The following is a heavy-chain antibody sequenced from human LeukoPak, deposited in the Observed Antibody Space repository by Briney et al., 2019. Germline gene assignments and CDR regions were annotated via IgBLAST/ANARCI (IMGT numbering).Heavy chain of an antibody. Sequence: GGSLRLSCAASGFTFSSHWMSWVRQAPGKGLEWVANITQDESEKYYVDSVKGRFTISRDNAKNSLYLQMNSLRAEDTAVYYCARDPAPNSSGWYYYFDYWGQGTLVTVSS. D-gene: IGHD6-19*01. J-gene: IGHJ4*02. CDR1: GFTFSSHW. CDR2: ITQDESEK. CDR3: ARDPAPNSSGWYYYFDY. V-gene: IGHV3-7*01.